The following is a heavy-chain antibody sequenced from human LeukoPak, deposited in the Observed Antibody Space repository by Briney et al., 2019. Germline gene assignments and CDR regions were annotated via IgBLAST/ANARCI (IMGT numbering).Heavy chain of an antibody. V-gene: IGHV4-59*01. CDR2: TYYSGST. J-gene: IGHJ4*02. CDR1: GGSISSYY. CDR3: ARAGPAYSIDY. Sequence: SETLSLTCTVSGGSISSYYWSWIRQPPGKGLEWIGYTYYSGSTNYNPSLKSRVTISVDTSKNQFSLKLSSVTAADTAVYYCARAGPAYSIDYWGQGTLVTVSS. D-gene: IGHD4-11*01.